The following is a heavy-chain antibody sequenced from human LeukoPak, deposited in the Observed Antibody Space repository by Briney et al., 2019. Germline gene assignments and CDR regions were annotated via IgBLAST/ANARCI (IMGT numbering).Heavy chain of an antibody. CDR1: GVTFSSYA. CDR2: ISGSGGST. Sequence: GGSLRLSCAASGVTFSSYAMSWVRQAPGKGLEWVSAISGSGGSTYYADSVKGRFTISRDNSKNTLYLQMNSLRAEDTAVYYCASFGTNYYFDYWGQGTLVTVSS. V-gene: IGHV3-23*01. D-gene: IGHD1-1*01. J-gene: IGHJ4*02. CDR3: ASFGTNYYFDY.